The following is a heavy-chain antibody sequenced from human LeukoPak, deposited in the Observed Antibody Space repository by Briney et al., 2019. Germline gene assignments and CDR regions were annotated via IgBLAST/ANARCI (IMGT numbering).Heavy chain of an antibody. CDR3: ARGFSQGQQLTLGY. CDR1: GLTFSSNA. Sequence: GETLTLSCTASGLTFSSNANYWGCMRPAQGMELDSGITGSGGGSFYADSVKGRFTIARDNYKNTLYLQMSSLRAEDTAMYYCARGFSQGQQLTLGYWGQGTLVTVSS. J-gene: IGHJ4*02. D-gene: IGHD6-13*01. CDR2: ITGSGGGS. V-gene: IGHV3-64*04.